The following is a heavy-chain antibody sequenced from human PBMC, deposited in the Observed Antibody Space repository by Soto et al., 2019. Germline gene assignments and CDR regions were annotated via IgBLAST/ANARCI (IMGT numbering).Heavy chain of an antibody. CDR3: ARVDCGGDCYPLGDWFDP. D-gene: IGHD2-21*02. CDR2: ISAYNGNT. Sequence: ASVKVSCKASGYTFTSYGISWVRQAPGQGLEWMGWISAYNGNTNYAQKLQGRVTMTTDTSTSTAYMELRSLRSDDTAVYYCARVDCGGDCYPLGDWFDPWGQGXLVTVYS. CDR1: GYTFTSYG. J-gene: IGHJ5*02. V-gene: IGHV1-18*04.